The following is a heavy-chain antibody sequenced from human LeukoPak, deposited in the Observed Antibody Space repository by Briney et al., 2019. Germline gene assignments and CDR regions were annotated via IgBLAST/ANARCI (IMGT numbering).Heavy chain of an antibody. D-gene: IGHD3-22*01. CDR1: GFTFSRYA. CDR2: ISYDGGNK. CDR3: ARDHDSSGYYRYYFDY. V-gene: IGHV3-30-3*01. J-gene: IGHJ4*02. Sequence: PGRSLRLSCAASGFTFSRYALHWVRRAPGKGLEWAAVISYDGGNKYYADSVRGRFTISRDNSKNTLYLQMNSLRAEDTAVYYCARDHDSSGYYRYYFDYWGQGTLVTVSS.